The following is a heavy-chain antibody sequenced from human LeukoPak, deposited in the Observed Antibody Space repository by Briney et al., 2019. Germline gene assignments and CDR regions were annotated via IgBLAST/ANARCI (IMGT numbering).Heavy chain of an antibody. Sequence: GGSLRLSSAASGVTFTGSAMHSVREAPRKGLGWVGRIRSTANSYATAYAASVQGRFTISRDDSKNTAYLQINSLKTEDTAVYYCSSGGYCSSTSCYSPYWGQGTLVTVSS. D-gene: IGHD2-2*01. V-gene: IGHV3-73*01. CDR1: GVTFTGSA. CDR3: SSGGYCSSTSCYSPY. J-gene: IGHJ4*02. CDR2: IRSTANSYAT.